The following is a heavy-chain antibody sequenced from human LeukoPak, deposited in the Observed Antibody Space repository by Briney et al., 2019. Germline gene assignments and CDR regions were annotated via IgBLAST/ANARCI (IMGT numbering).Heavy chain of an antibody. D-gene: IGHD6-13*01. CDR3: ARARGAAGTGPIDY. J-gene: IGHJ4*02. CDR1: GFTFSNAW. V-gene: IGHV3-15*01. Sequence: GGSLRLSCAASGFTFSNAWMSWVRQAPGNGLEWVGRIKSKTDGGTTDYAAPVKGRFTISRDKSKYTLYLQMNSLSAEGRAVYYCARARGAAGTGPIDYWGRGTLVTVSS. CDR2: IKSKTDGGTT.